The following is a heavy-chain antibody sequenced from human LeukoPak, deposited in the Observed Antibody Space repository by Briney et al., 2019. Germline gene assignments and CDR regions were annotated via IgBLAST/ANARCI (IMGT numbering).Heavy chain of an antibody. D-gene: IGHD3-22*01. CDR1: GFTFDDYA. Sequence: GGSLRLSCAASGFTFDDYAMHWVRQAPGKGLEWVSGISWNSGSIGYADSVKGQFTISRDNAKNSLYLQMNSLRAEDTALYYCAKDKGRYYDSSGYKVGMDVWGQGTTVTVSS. CDR2: ISWNSGSI. CDR3: AKDKGRYYDSSGYKVGMDV. V-gene: IGHV3-9*01. J-gene: IGHJ6*02.